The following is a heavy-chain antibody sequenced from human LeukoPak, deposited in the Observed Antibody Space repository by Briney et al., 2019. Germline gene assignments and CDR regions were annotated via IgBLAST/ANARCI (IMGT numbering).Heavy chain of an antibody. CDR2: IYYSGST. V-gene: IGHV4-59*01. Sequence: PSETLSLTCTVSGGSISSYYWSWIRQPPGKGLEWIGYIYYSGSTNYSPSLKSRVTISVDTSKNQFSLKLSSVTAADMAVYYCARIASTYQLLYYFDYWGQGTLVTVSS. CDR1: GGSISSYY. CDR3: ARIASTYQLLYYFDY. J-gene: IGHJ4*02. D-gene: IGHD2-2*01.